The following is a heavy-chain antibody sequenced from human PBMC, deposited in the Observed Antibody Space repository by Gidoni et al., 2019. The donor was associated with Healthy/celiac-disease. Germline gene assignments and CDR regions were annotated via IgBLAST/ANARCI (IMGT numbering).Heavy chain of an antibody. CDR1: GYTFTGYY. Sequence: QVQLVQSGAEVKKPGASVKVSCKASGYTFTGYYMHWVRQAPGQGLEWMGWINPNSGGTNYAQKFQGRVTMTRDTSISTAYMELSRLRSDDTAVYYCARGGVLRYFDWLSAFDYWGQGTLVTVSS. V-gene: IGHV1-2*02. CDR3: ARGGVLRYFDWLSAFDY. D-gene: IGHD3-9*01. CDR2: INPNSGGT. J-gene: IGHJ4*02.